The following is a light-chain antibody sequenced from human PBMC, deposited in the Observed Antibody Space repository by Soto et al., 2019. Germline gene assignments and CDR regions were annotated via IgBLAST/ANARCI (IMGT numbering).Light chain of an antibody. J-gene: IGKJ5*01. CDR3: QQRSNWPPEIT. CDR1: QSVSSY. CDR2: DAS. Sequence: EIVLTQSPSPLSLSPGERATLSFRASQSVSSYFAWYQQKPGQAPRLLIYDASNRATVIPARFSGSGSVTNFTLTISSLDAEDFAVYYYQQRSNWPPEITIGQGTRLEIK. V-gene: IGKV3-11*01.